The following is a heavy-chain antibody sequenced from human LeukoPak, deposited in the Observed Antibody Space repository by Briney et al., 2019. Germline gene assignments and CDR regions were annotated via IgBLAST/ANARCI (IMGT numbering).Heavy chain of an antibody. CDR1: SGSISTFY. J-gene: IGHJ4*02. CDR3: ARAHSGWDYFDY. V-gene: IGHV4-4*07. CDR2: TYTSGRT. D-gene: IGHD3-10*01. Sequence: SETLSLTCTVSSGSISTFYWSWIRLPAGKGLEWIGRTYTSGRTNYNPSLKSRVTMSLDTSKNQFSLNLSSVTAADTAVYFCARAHSGWDYFDYWGQGTLVTVFS.